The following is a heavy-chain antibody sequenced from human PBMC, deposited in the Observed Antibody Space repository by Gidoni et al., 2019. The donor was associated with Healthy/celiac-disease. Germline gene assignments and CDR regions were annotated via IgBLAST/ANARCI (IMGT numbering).Heavy chain of an antibody. CDR3: ARVSKRVSRPGAFDI. J-gene: IGHJ3*02. D-gene: IGHD6-6*01. CDR1: GGSFSGYY. Sequence: QVQLQQWGAGLLKPLETLSLTCAVYGGSFSGYYWSWIRQPPGKGLEWIGEINHSGSTNYNPSLKSRVTISVDTSKNQFSLKLSSVTAADTAVYYCARVSKRVSRPGAFDIWGQGTMVTVSS. CDR2: INHSGST. V-gene: IGHV4-34*01.